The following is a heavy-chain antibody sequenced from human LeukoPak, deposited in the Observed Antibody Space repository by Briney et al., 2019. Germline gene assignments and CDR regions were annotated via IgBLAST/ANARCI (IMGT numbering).Heavy chain of an antibody. V-gene: IGHV4-59*01. D-gene: IGHD2-15*01. Sequence: AGTLTLTCAVSGGTFSTYYMSWVRQSPGRGLEWVGFISYSGSTIYNPSLKSRVTISVDTSRNQFSLKLNHVTVGDTAVYYCATYCSSGSCVTGPLDYCGEGTLVTVSS. CDR2: ISYSGST. J-gene: IGHJ4*02. CDR3: ATYCSSGSCVTGPLDY. CDR1: GGTFSTYY.